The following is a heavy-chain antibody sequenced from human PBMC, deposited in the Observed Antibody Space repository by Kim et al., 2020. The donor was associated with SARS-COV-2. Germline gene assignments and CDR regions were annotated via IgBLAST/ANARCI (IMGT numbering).Heavy chain of an antibody. J-gene: IGHJ4*02. Sequence: ASVKVSCKASGYTFTGYYMHWVRQAPGQGLEWMGWINPNSGGTNYAQKFQGRVTMTRDTSISTAYMELSRLRSDDTAVYYCARASGRITMVRGVYKFDYWGQGTLVTVSS. CDR3: ARASGRITMVRGVYKFDY. V-gene: IGHV1-2*02. CDR2: INPNSGGT. D-gene: IGHD3-10*01. CDR1: GYTFTGYY.